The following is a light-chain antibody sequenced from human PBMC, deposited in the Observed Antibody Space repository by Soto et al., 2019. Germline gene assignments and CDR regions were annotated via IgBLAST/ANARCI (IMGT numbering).Light chain of an antibody. CDR3: LQDYNYPWT. CDR2: AAS. CDR1: QGIRND. Sequence: IQISQSPSSLSKNVGDRVTITCRASQGIRNDLGWYQQKPGKAPKLLIYAASSLQSGVPSRFSGSGSGTDFTLTISSLQPEDFATYDCLQDYNYPWTCGQGTKVDIK. J-gene: IGKJ1*01. V-gene: IGKV1-6*01.